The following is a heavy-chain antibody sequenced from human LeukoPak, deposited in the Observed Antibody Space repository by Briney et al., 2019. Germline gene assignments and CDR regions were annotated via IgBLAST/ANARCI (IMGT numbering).Heavy chain of an antibody. Sequence: GGSLRLSCAASGFTFSTYWMHWVRQAPGKGLVWVSRIKTDGSSTNYADSVKGRFTISRDNAKNTLYLQMNSLRAEDTAVYYCAGWDYQHEPHFDYWGQGTLVTVSS. CDR2: IKTDGSST. J-gene: IGHJ4*02. CDR1: GFTFSTYW. D-gene: IGHD1-7*01. CDR3: AGWDYQHEPHFDY. V-gene: IGHV3-74*01.